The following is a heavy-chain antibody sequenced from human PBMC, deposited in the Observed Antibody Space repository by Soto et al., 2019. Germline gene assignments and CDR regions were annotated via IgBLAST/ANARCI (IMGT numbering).Heavy chain of an antibody. D-gene: IGHD3-10*01. Sequence: QVQLVQSGAEVKKPGSSVKVSCKASGGTFSSYTISWVRQAPGQGLEWMGRIIPILGIANYAQKFQGRVTITADKSTSTAYMELSSLRSEDTAVYYCAREEFGSGSPDAFDIWGQGTMVTVSS. CDR3: AREEFGSGSPDAFDI. V-gene: IGHV1-69*08. J-gene: IGHJ3*02. CDR2: IIPILGIA. CDR1: GGTFSSYT.